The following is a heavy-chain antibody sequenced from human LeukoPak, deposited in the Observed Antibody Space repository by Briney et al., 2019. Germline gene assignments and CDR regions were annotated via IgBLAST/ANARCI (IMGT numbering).Heavy chain of an antibody. Sequence: GGSLRLSCAASGFTFSSYAMSWVRQAPGKGLEWVSAISGSGGSTYYADSVKGRFTISRDNSKNTLYLQMNSLRAEDTAVYYCAKDRYSSSSIFAYFDYWGQGTLVTVSS. D-gene: IGHD6-6*01. CDR3: AKDRYSSSSIFAYFDY. J-gene: IGHJ4*02. CDR2: ISGSGGST. V-gene: IGHV3-23*01. CDR1: GFTFSSYA.